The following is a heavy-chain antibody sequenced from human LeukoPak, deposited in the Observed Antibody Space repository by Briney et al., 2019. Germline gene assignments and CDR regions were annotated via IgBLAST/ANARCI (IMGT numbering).Heavy chain of an antibody. CDR1: GFTFSSYA. J-gene: IGHJ4*02. D-gene: IGHD3-3*01. Sequence: PGGSLRLSCAASGFTFSSYAMSWVRQAPGKGLEWVSAISGSGGSTYYADSVKGRFTISRDNSKNTLYLQMNSLRAEDTAVYYCAKVGYYDFWSGYGEDYWGQGTLVTVSS. V-gene: IGHV3-23*01. CDR3: AKVGYYDFWSGYGEDY. CDR2: ISGSGGST.